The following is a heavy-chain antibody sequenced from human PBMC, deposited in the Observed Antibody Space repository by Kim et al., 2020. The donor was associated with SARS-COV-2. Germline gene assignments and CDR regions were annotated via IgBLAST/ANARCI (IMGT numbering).Heavy chain of an antibody. CDR1: GDTYSNYA. J-gene: IGHJ6*02. Sequence: SVKVSCKASGDTYSNYAISWVRQAPGQGLEWMGEIMPIFGTAKYAQNFQDRLIITADGSTNTAYMQLSSLRSEDTAVYYCANPTGYMAVWGQGTRITVSS. CDR2: IMPIFGTA. V-gene: IGHV1-69*13. CDR3: ANPTGYMAV. D-gene: IGHD3-22*01.